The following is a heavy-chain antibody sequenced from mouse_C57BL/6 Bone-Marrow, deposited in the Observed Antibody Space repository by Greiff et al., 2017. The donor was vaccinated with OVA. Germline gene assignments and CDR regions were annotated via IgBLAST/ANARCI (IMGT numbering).Heavy chain of an antibody. Sequence: VQVVESGAELVRPGASVTLSCKASGYTFTDYEMHWVKQTPVHGLEWIGAIDPETGGTAYNQKFKGKAILTADKSSSTAYMELRSLTSEDSAVYYCTRRGENYYGSFAYWGQGTLVTVSA. J-gene: IGHJ3*01. V-gene: IGHV1-15*01. D-gene: IGHD1-1*01. CDR3: TRRGENYYGSFAY. CDR1: GYTFTDYE. CDR2: IDPETGGT.